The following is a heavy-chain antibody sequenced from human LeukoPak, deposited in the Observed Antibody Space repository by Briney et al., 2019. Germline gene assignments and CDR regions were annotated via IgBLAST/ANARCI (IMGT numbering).Heavy chain of an antibody. CDR3: ARGWISDSFYY. Sequence: GGSLRLSCAASGFTFSRYEMNWVRQARGKGVECVPYINSSGSNIYYSDSVTGRFTISRDNAKSSLYLQINSLRAEDTAVYYCARGWISDSFYYWGQGTLVTVSS. D-gene: IGHD5-12*01. CDR2: INSSGSNI. J-gene: IGHJ4*02. V-gene: IGHV3-48*03. CDR1: GFTFSRYE.